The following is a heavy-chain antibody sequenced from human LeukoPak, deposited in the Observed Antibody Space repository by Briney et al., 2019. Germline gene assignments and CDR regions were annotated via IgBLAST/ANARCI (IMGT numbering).Heavy chain of an antibody. V-gene: IGHV1-18*01. CDR2: ISAHNGNT. CDR1: GYTFTSYG. CDR3: ARGGIFGVVIDGYYFDY. D-gene: IGHD3-3*01. Sequence: ASVKVSCKASGYTFTSYGISWVRQAPGQGLEWMGWISAHNGNTNYAQKLQGRVTMTTDTSTSTAYMELRSLRSDDTAVYYCARGGIFGVVIDGYYFDYWGQGTLVTVSS. J-gene: IGHJ4*02.